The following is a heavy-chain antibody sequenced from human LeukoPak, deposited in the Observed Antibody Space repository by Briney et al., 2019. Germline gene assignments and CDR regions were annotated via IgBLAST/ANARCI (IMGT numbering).Heavy chain of an antibody. CDR3: ASQYSSSSGGVDY. D-gene: IGHD6-6*01. V-gene: IGHV1-69*05. CDR1: GGTFSSYA. Sequence: ASVKVSCKASGGTFSSYAISWVRQAPGQGLEWMGGINPIFGTANYAQKFQGRVTITTDESTSTAYMELSSLRSEDTAVYYCASQYSSSSGGVDYWGQGTLVTVSS. CDR2: INPIFGTA. J-gene: IGHJ4*02.